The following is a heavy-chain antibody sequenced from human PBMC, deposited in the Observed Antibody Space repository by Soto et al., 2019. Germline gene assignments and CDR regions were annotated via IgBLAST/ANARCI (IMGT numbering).Heavy chain of an antibody. D-gene: IGHD3-3*01. Sequence: WGPQRLPCAASWFTFRSHGMHWVRQAPGKGLEWVAVISYDGSNKYYADSVKGRFTISRDNSKNTLYLQMNSLRAEDTAVYYCAKSPGGYYSFDIWGQGTMVTVSS. CDR3: AKSPGGYYSFDI. V-gene: IGHV3-30*18. CDR2: ISYDGSNK. J-gene: IGHJ3*02. CDR1: WFTFRSHG.